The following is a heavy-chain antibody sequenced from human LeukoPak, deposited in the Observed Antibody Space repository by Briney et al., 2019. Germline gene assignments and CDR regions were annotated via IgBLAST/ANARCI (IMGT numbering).Heavy chain of an antibody. V-gene: IGHV5-51*01. Sequence: GESLEISCKGSGYSFTNYWIGWVRQMPGKGLEWLGIIYPGDSDTRYSPSFQGQVTISADKVISTAFLQWSSLKASDTAMYYCARRRTGTRYFDSWGKGSLVTVSS. CDR2: IYPGDSDT. J-gene: IGHJ4*02. CDR3: ARRRTGTRYFDS. D-gene: IGHD7-27*01. CDR1: GYSFTNYW.